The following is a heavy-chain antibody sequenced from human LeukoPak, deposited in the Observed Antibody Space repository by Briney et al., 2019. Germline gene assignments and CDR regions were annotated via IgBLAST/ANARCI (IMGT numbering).Heavy chain of an antibody. J-gene: IGHJ4*02. Sequence: EASVKVSCKASGYTFTSYAMHWVRQAPGQRLEWMGWINAGSGNIKYSQKFQGRVTITRDTSASTAYMELSSLRSEDTAVYYCARSLVSYDPPDYWGQGTLVTVSS. CDR3: ARSLVSYDPPDY. D-gene: IGHD3-22*01. CDR1: GYTFTSYA. CDR2: INAGSGNI. V-gene: IGHV1-3*01.